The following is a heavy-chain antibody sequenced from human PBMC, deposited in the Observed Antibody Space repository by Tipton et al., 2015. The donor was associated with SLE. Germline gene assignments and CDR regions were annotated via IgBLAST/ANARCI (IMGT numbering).Heavy chain of an antibody. CDR1: GVSIRSYY. V-gene: IGHV4-59*12. Sequence: TLSLTCTVSGVSIRSYYWSWIRQPPGKGLEWIAFIYYSGSTNYNPSLKSRVTMSVDTSKNHFSLTLISVTAADTAVYYCAREFLNPVTTVHYYFDLWGRGTLVTVSS. D-gene: IGHD4-11*01. CDR3: AREFLNPVTTVHYYFDL. CDR2: IYYSGST. J-gene: IGHJ2*01.